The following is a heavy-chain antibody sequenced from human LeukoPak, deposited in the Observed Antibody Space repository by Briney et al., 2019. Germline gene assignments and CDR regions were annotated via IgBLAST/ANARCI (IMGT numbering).Heavy chain of an antibody. CDR1: GFTFSSYA. V-gene: IGHV3-23*01. J-gene: IGHJ4*02. Sequence: PGGSLRLSCAASGFTFSSYAMSWVRQAPGKGLEWVSAISGSGGNTYYADSVKGRFTISRDNSKSTLYLQMNSLRAEDTAVYYCAKGTDSSGWFWGQGTLVTVSS. D-gene: IGHD6-19*01. CDR2: ISGSGGNT. CDR3: AKGTDSSGWF.